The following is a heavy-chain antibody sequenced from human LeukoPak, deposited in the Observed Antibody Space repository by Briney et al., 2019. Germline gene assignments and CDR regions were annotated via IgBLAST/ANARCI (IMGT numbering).Heavy chain of an antibody. CDR2: IYYSGST. V-gene: IGHV4-39*07. CDR3: ARGDIVVVPAPFDP. D-gene: IGHD2-2*01. CDR1: GGSISSSSYY. Sequence: PSETLSLTCTVSGGSISSSSYYWGWIRQPPGKGLEWIGSIYYSGSTYYNPSLKSRVTISVDTSKNQFSLKLSSVTAADTAVYYCARGDIVVVPAPFDPWGQGTLVTVSS. J-gene: IGHJ5*02.